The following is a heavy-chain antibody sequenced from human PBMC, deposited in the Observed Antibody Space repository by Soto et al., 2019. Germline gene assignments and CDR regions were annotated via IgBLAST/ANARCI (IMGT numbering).Heavy chain of an antibody. V-gene: IGHV5-51*01. Sequence: GASLKISYTRCVYSVTRYWIACVRPMPGKGLEWLGIIYPGDSDTRYSPSFQGQVTISADKSISTAYLQWSSLKASDTAMYYCARASISMVRGVPYYYYGLDVWGQGITVTV. D-gene: IGHD3-10*01. CDR3: ARASISMVRGVPYYYYGLDV. J-gene: IGHJ6*02. CDR2: IYPGDSDT. CDR1: VYSVTRYW.